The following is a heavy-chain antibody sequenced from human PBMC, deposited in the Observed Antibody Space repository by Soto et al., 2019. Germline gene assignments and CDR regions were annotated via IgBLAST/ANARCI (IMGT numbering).Heavy chain of an antibody. CDR3: AIHRGYSYGYPYYCDY. V-gene: IGHV1-69*06. D-gene: IGHD5-18*01. J-gene: IGHJ4*02. CDR1: GGTFSIYA. CDR2: IIPIFGTA. Sequence: ASVKVSCTASGGTFSIYAISWVRQAPRQGLEWVGGIIPIFGTANYAQKFQGRVTITADKSTSTAYMELSSLRSEDTAVYYCAIHRGYSYGYPYYCDYWGQGTLVTVSA.